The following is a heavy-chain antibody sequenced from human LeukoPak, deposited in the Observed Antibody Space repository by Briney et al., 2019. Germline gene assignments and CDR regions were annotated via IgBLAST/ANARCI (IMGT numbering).Heavy chain of an antibody. J-gene: IGHJ4*02. Sequence: TGGSLRLSCAASGFTFSSYAMSWVRQAPGKGLEWVSAISGSGGSTYYADSVKGRFTISRDNSKDTLYRQMNSLRAEDTAVYYCAKTGEGYYDSSGYYGRARYYFDYWGQGTLVTVSS. CDR3: AKTGEGYYDSSGYYGRARYYFDY. CDR1: GFTFSSYA. CDR2: ISGSGGST. D-gene: IGHD3-22*01. V-gene: IGHV3-23*01.